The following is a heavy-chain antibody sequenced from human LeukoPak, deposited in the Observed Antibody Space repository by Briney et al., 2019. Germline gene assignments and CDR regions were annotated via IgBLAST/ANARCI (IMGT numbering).Heavy chain of an antibody. Sequence: EGSLLLSCAASGFTFNTYRMSWVRKAPGKGMERVANIKHDGSEENFVDSVKGRFTLSRDNAKGSLSLQMYSLRGEDTAVYYCARDLYYYDSSGYYRGHDYWGQGTLVTVCS. CDR2: IKHDGSEE. CDR3: ARDLYYYDSSGYYRGHDY. D-gene: IGHD3-22*01. J-gene: IGHJ4*02. CDR1: GFTFNTYR. V-gene: IGHV3-7*01.